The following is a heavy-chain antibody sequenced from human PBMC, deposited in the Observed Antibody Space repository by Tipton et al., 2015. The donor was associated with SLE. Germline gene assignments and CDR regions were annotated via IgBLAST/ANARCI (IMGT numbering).Heavy chain of an antibody. CDR3: TRGHFNSGTFPYYNNYYYMDV. CDR2: IYHSGTT. V-gene: IGHV4-59*01. Sequence: TLSLTCSVSSVSISGYYCSWIRQAPGKGLEWVGFIYHSGTTKYNPSLKNRVSISIDTSKNQFSLKLTSLTAADTGVYYCTRGHFNSGTFPYYNNYYYMDVWGKGTTVTVSS. D-gene: IGHD3-10*01. CDR1: SVSISGYY. J-gene: IGHJ6*03.